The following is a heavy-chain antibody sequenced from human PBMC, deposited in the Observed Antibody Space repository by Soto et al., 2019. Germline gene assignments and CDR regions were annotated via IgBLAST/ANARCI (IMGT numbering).Heavy chain of an antibody. J-gene: IGHJ4*02. D-gene: IGHD5-18*01. V-gene: IGHV3-30*03. CDR3: LLTAMVPFDY. CDR1: GFTFSSYG. Sequence: PGGSLRLSCAASGFTFSSYGMYWVRQAPGKGLEWVAVISYDGSNKYYADSVKGRFTISRDNSKNTLYLQMNSLRAEDTAVYYCLLTAMVPFDYWGQGTLVTVSS. CDR2: ISYDGSNK.